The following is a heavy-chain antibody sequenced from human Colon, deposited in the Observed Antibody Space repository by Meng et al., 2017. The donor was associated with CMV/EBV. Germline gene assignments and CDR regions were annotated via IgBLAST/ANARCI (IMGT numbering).Heavy chain of an antibody. CDR2: INVDGSST. J-gene: IGHJ6*02. CDR3: ASADSSTNYYYGMDV. V-gene: IGHV3-74*03. D-gene: IGHD3-22*01. Sequence: GGSLRLSCAASGFTFRNYWMHWVRHSPGKGLMWVARINVDGSSTAYADSVKGRFTISRDNSKNTLYLQMNSLRAEDTAVYYCASADSSTNYYYGMDVWGQGTTVTVSS. CDR1: GFTFRNYW.